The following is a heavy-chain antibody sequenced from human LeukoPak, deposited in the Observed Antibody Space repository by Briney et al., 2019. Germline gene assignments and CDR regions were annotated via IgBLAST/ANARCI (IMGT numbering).Heavy chain of an antibody. Sequence: TPSQTLSLTCTVSGGSISSGGYYWSWIRQPPGKGLEWIGYIYHSGSTYYNPSLKSRVTISVDRSKNQFSLKLSSVTAADTAVYYCARDPPGGAPYWGQGTLVTVSS. D-gene: IGHD1-26*01. J-gene: IGHJ4*02. CDR2: IYHSGST. CDR1: GGSISSGGYY. V-gene: IGHV4-30-2*01. CDR3: ARDPPGGAPY.